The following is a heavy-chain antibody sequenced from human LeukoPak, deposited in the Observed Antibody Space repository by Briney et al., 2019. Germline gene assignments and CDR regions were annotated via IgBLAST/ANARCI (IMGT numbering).Heavy chain of an antibody. CDR3: ARLGYFWSGYPSGYFDY. J-gene: IGHJ4*02. V-gene: IGHV4-34*01. D-gene: IGHD3-3*01. CDR2: INHSGST. Sequence: PSETLSLTCAVYGGPFSGYYWSWIRQPPGKGLEWIGEINHSGSTNYNPSLKSRVTISVDTSKNQFSLKLSSVTAADTAVYYCARLGYFWSGYPSGYFDYWGQGTLVTVSS. CDR1: GGPFSGYY.